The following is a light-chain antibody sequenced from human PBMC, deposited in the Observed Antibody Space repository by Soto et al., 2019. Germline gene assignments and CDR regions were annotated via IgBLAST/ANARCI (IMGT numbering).Light chain of an antibody. J-gene: IGKJ4*02. CDR2: VRS. CDR1: QGIXSW. Sequence: MQLTQSPSSLCASGGEGVTIPCRASQGIXSWFGWDEGKPGKAPKVLSXVRSSLESGVPSRFRGSGSGKEFTITISSLQPGDVTTYYCQQYNRYAARTFGGGTKVDIK. V-gene: IGKV1-5*01. CDR3: QQYNRYAART.